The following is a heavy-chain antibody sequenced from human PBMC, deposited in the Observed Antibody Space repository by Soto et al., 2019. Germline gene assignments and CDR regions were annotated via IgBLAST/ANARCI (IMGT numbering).Heavy chain of an antibody. CDR3: AREFKGRGDYGESYYGMDV. CDR2: IWYDGSNK. J-gene: IGHJ6*02. D-gene: IGHD4-17*01. V-gene: IGHV3-33*01. CDR1: GFTFSSYG. Sequence: PGGSLRLSCAASGFTFSSYGMHWVRQAPGKGLEWVAVIWYDGSNKYYADSVKGRFTISRDNSKNTLYLQMNSLRAEDTAVYYCAREFKGRGDYGESYYGMDVWGQGTTVTVSS.